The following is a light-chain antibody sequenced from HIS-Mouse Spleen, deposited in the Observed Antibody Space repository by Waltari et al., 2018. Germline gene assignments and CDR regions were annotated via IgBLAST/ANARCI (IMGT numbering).Light chain of an antibody. V-gene: IGLV3-10*01. Sequence: SYELTQPPSVSVSPGQTARITCSGDALPKKYAYWYQQKSGQALVLVIYEDSKRPSGIAERFSGASSGTMATLTISGAQVEDEADYYCYSTDSSGNHRVFGGGTKLTVL. CDR2: EDS. J-gene: IGLJ2*01. CDR1: ALPKKY. CDR3: YSTDSSGNHRV.